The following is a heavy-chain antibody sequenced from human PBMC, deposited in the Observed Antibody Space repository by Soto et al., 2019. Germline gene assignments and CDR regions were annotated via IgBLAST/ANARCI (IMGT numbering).Heavy chain of an antibody. V-gene: IGHV4-30-4*01. Sequence: PSETLSLTCTVSGGSISSGDHYWSWIRQPPGKGLEWIGYIYYSGSTSYNPSLKSRVTISVDTSKNEFSLKLTSVTAADTAVYSCARQVYYYDSSGYLNWFDPWGQGTLVTVSS. CDR2: IYYSGST. CDR1: GGSISSGDHY. D-gene: IGHD3-22*01. J-gene: IGHJ5*02. CDR3: ARQVYYYDSSGYLNWFDP.